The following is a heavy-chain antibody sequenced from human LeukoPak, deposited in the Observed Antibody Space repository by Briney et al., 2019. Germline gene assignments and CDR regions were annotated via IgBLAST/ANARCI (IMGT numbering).Heavy chain of an antibody. CDR1: GYTFTSYG. CDR3: AREYYDFWSGYRLGYYYGMDV. D-gene: IGHD3-3*01. J-gene: IGHJ6*02. CDR2: ISAYNGNT. V-gene: IGHV1-18*03. Sequence: ASVKVSCKVSGYTFTSYGISWVRRARGQGLEWMGWISAYNGNTNYAQKLQGRVTMTTDTSTSTAYMELRSLRSDDMAVYYCAREYYDFWSGYRLGYYYGMDVWGQGTTVTVSS.